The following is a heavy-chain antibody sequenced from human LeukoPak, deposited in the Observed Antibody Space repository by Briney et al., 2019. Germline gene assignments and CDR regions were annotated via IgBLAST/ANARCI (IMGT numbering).Heavy chain of an antibody. Sequence: GGSLRLSCAASGFTFSDFYMGWIRQAPGKGLECVSYISSGGYNIHYADSVKGRFTISRDDAQNSLILQMNSLTAEDTAVFYCARGSRYGSGSHFDFWGQGTLITVSS. CDR1: GFTFSDFY. J-gene: IGHJ4*02. CDR2: ISSGGYNI. V-gene: IGHV3-11*01. D-gene: IGHD3-10*01. CDR3: ARGSRYGSGSHFDF.